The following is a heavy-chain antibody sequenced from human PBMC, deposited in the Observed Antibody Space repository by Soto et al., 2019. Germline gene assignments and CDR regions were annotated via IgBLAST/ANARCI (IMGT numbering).Heavy chain of an antibody. J-gene: IGHJ6*02. V-gene: IGHV3-48*01. Sequence: PGGSLRLSCAASGFTFSSYSMNWVRQAPGKGLEWVSYISSSSSTIYYAESVKGRFTISRDNAKNSLYLQMNSLRAEDTAVYYCARADSGYAHGYYYYGMDVWGQGT. D-gene: IGHD5-12*01. CDR1: GFTFSSYS. CDR3: ARADSGYAHGYYYYGMDV. CDR2: ISSSSSTI.